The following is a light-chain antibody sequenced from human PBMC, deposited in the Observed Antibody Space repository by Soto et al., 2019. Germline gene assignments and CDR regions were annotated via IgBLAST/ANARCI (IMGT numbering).Light chain of an antibody. Sequence: EIVLTQSPGTLSLSPGERATLSCRASQSISAGYLAWYQQRPGQAPRLLISGASRRATGIPDRFSGSGSGTDFTLTISRLEPEDFAVYYCQQFRTFGPGTKLDIK. CDR3: QQFRT. CDR2: GAS. V-gene: IGKV3-20*01. CDR1: QSISAGY. J-gene: IGKJ3*01.